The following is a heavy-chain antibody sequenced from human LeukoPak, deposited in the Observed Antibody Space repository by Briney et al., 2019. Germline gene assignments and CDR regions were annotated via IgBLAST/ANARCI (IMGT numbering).Heavy chain of an antibody. J-gene: IGHJ4*02. D-gene: IGHD3-3*01. CDR3: AREDYDSSNFDY. Sequence: SETLSLTCTVSVGSISTSYWSWIRQPAGKGLEWIGRIYASGHTNYNPSLKSRVIMSVDASKNQFSLSLRSVTAADTAVYYCAREDYDSSNFDYWGQGTLVTVSS. V-gene: IGHV4-4*07. CDR1: VGSISTSY. CDR2: IYASGHT.